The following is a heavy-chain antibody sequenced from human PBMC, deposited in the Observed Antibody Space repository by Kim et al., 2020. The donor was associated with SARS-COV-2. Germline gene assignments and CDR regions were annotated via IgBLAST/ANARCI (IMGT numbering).Heavy chain of an antibody. V-gene: IGHV1-8*01. CDR3: AREAVAGYCSDGSCYRDTFDI. Sequence: ASVKVSCKASGYTFSHYDFNWVRQAAGQGLEWMGWMNPNSGNTGFAQRFQGRVTMTRDTSISTAYMELSNLRSEDTAVYYCAREAVAGYCSDGSCYRDTFDIWGQGPMVTVSS. CDR1: GYTFSHYD. D-gene: IGHD2-15*01. CDR2: MNPNSGNT. J-gene: IGHJ3*02.